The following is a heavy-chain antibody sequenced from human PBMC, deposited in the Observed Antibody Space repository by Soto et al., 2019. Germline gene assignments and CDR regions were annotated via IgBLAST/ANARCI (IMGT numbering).Heavy chain of an antibody. D-gene: IGHD3-9*01. CDR3: ARDPVGYDILTGMDH. V-gene: IGHV3-33*01. J-gene: IGHJ4*02. CDR1: GFTFSSYG. Sequence: XVSLRLSCAASGFTFSSYGMHWVRQAPGKGLEWVAVIWYDGSNKYYADSVKGRFTISRDNSKNTLYLQMNSLRAEDTAVYYCARDPVGYDILTGMDHWGQGTLVTVSS. CDR2: IWYDGSNK.